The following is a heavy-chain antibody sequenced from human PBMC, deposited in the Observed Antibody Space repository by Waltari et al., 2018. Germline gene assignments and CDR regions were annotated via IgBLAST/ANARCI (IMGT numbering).Heavy chain of an antibody. CDR2: IVVGSGNT. D-gene: IGHD3-3*01. J-gene: IGHJ5*02. CDR3: ATGNSRLRYSWFGP. Sequence: QMQLVQSGPEVKKPGTSVKVSCKASGLTFSDSAIQWVRQARGQRLEWIGWIVVGSGNTKHAEKFRERVTITRDMSTSTAYMELSSLRSDDTAVYYCATGNSRLRYSWFGPWGQGTLVTVSS. V-gene: IGHV1-58*02. CDR1: GLTFSDSA.